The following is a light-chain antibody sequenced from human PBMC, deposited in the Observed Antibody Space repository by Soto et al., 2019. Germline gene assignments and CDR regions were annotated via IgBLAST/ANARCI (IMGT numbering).Light chain of an antibody. CDR1: SSDVGSYNL. CDR2: EGS. V-gene: IGLV2-23*01. CDR3: SSYAGSSTHVV. J-gene: IGLJ2*01. Sequence: QSALTQPASVSVSPGQSITISCTGISSDVGSYNLVSWYQQHPGKAPKVMIYEGSKRHSGVSTRFSGSRPGNTASLTISGLQAEDEAHYYCSSYAGSSTHVVFGGGTKLTVL.